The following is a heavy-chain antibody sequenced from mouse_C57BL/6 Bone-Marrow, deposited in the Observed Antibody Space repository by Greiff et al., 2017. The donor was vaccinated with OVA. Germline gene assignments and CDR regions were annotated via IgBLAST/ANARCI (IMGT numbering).Heavy chain of an antibody. D-gene: IGHD4-1*01. J-gene: IGHJ1*03. V-gene: IGHV14-4*01. Sequence: EVQLQQSGAELVRPGASVKLSCTASGFNIKDDYMHWVKQRPEQGLEWIGWIDPENGDTEYASKFQGKATITADTSSNTAYLQLSSLTSEDTAVYYRTANCWYFDGWGTGTTVTVSS. CDR1: GFNIKDDY. CDR2: IDPENGDT. CDR3: TANCWYFDG.